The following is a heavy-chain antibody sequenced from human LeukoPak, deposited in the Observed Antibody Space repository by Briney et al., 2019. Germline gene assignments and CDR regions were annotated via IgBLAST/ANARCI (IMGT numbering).Heavy chain of an antibody. CDR1: GYTFTSYY. CDR3: ARESGYDTNWFDP. V-gene: IGHV1-46*01. CDR2: INPSGGST. J-gene: IGHJ5*02. Sequence: GASVKVSCKASGYTFTSYYMHWVRKAPGQGHEWMGIINPSGGSTSYAQKFQGRVTMTRDTSTSTVHMELSSLRSEDTAVYYCARESGYDTNWFDPWGQGTLVTVSS. D-gene: IGHD5-12*01.